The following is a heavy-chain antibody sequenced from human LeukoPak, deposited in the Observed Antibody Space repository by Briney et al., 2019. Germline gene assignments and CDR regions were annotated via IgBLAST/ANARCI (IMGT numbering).Heavy chain of an antibody. V-gene: IGHV1-8*02. CDR3: ARGKADYGDYVDY. CDR1: GYTFTSHD. D-gene: IGHD4-17*01. CDR2: MNPNSGNT. J-gene: IGHJ4*02. Sequence: GASVKVSCKASGYTFTSHDINWVRQATGQGLEWMGWMNPNSGNTGYAQKFQGRVTMTRNTSISTAYMELSSLRSEDTAVYYCARGKADYGDYVDYWGQGTLVTVSS.